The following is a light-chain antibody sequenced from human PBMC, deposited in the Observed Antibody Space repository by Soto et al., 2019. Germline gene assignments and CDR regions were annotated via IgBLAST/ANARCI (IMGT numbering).Light chain of an antibody. CDR3: SSFVGAPVI. CDR1: STDVGEYNY. CDR2: EVN. J-gene: IGLJ2*01. V-gene: IGLV2-8*01. Sequence: QSVLTQPPSASGSPGQSVTIPCAGTSTDVGEYNYVSWYQQHPGKVPKLIIFEVNKRPSGVPDRFSGSKSGDTASLTVSGLQAEDEADYYCSSFVGAPVIFGGGTQLT.